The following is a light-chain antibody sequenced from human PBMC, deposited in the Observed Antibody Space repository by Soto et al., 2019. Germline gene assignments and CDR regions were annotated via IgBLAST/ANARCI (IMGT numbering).Light chain of an antibody. V-gene: IGKV3-20*01. CDR1: QTVSSSY. CDR3: QQYGSSSCT. CDR2: GAS. Sequence: GARPLLSCNASQTVSSSYLAWYQQRPGQAPRLLIYGASTRATGIPDRFSGSGSGTDFTLTISRLEPEDFAVYYCQQYGSSSCTFGQGTRVEIK. J-gene: IGKJ5*01.